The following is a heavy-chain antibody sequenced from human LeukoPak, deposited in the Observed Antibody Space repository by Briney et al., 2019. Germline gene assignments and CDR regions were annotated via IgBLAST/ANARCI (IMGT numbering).Heavy chain of an antibody. CDR1: GFTFSSYW. CDR2: INHNGNVN. D-gene: IGHD5-18*01. J-gene: IGHJ4*02. V-gene: IGHV3-7*01. Sequence: GGSLRLSCAASGFTFSSYWMNWARQAPGKGLEWVASINHNGNVNYYADSVKGRFTISRDNSKNTLYLQMNSLRAEDTAVYYCAKVGGYSYGSNFDYWGQGTLVTVSS. CDR3: AKVGGYSYGSNFDY.